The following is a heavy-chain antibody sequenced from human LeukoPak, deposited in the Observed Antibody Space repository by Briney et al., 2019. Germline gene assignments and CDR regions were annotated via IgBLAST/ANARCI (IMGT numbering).Heavy chain of an antibody. Sequence: ASVKVSCKASGYTFNAHGMSWVRQAPGQGLEWMGWISGTGGNTDYAEKLQGRVTMTTDTSTSTAYMELRSLRSDDTAVYYCARDYCSSTSCLFDYWGQGTLVTVSS. CDR1: GYTFNAHG. CDR2: ISGTGGNT. D-gene: IGHD2-2*01. J-gene: IGHJ4*02. CDR3: ARDYCSSTSCLFDY. V-gene: IGHV1-18*01.